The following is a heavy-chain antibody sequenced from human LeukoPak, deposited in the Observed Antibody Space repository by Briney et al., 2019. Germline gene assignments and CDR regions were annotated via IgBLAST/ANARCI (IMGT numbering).Heavy chain of an antibody. Sequence: GGSLRLSCAASGFSCSSYGMHWVRQAPGKGLEWVAVIWYDGSNKYYADSVKGRFTISRDNSKNTLYLQMNSLRAEDTAVYYCARDQAQQVLRYFDWAPDAFDIWAQGTMVTVSS. V-gene: IGHV3-33*01. D-gene: IGHD3-9*01. CDR2: IWYDGSNK. CDR3: ARDQAQQVLRYFDWAPDAFDI. CDR1: GFSCSSYG. J-gene: IGHJ3*02.